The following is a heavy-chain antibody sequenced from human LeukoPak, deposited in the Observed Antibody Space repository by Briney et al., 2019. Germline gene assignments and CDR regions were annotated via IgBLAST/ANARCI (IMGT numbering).Heavy chain of an antibody. CDR3: ARDSQLTGDLY. CDR2: IIPILGIA. J-gene: IGHJ4*02. CDR1: GGTFSSYA. D-gene: IGHD7-27*01. Sequence: GASVKVSCKASGGTFSSYAISWVRQAPGQGLEWMGRIIPILGIANYAQKFQGRVTITADKSTSTAYMELSSLRSEDTAVYYCARDSQLTGDLYWGQGTLVTVSS. V-gene: IGHV1-69*04.